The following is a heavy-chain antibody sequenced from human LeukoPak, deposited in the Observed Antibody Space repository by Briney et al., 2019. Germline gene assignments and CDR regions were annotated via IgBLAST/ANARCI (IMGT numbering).Heavy chain of an antibody. CDR1: GFTFSSYG. CDR3: AKDQDSYGYDY. CDR2: ISYDGSNK. V-gene: IGHV3-30*18. Sequence: GRSLRLSYAASGFTFSSYGMHWVRQAPGKGLEWVAVISYDGSNKYYADSVKGRFTISRDNSKNTLYLQMNSLRAEDTAVYYCAKDQDSYGYDYWGQGTLVTVSS. D-gene: IGHD5-18*01. J-gene: IGHJ4*02.